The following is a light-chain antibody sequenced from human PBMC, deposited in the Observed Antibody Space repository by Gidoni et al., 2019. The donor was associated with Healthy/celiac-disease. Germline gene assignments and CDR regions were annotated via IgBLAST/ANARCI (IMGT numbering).Light chain of an antibody. Sequence: GDRVTITCQASQDISNYLNWYQQKPGKAPKLLIYDASNLETGVPSRFSGSGSGTDFTFTISSLQPEDIATYYCQQYDNLPXXXPGTKVDIK. CDR3: QQYDNLPX. CDR2: DAS. CDR1: QDISNY. V-gene: IGKV1-33*01. J-gene: IGKJ3*01.